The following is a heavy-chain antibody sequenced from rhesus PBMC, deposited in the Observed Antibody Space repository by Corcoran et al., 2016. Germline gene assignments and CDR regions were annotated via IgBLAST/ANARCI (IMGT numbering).Heavy chain of an antibody. CDR2: VYGSSGST. J-gene: IGHJ6*01. D-gene: IGHD1-26*01. CDR1: GYSIISNY. Sequence: QVQLQESGPGLVRPSETLSLTCAVSGYSIISNYWTWIRQPPGKGLEWIGNVYGSSGSTYYNPSLQSRVTISRDTSKNQFSLKLSSVTAADTAIYYCAATYNWNYYDGLDSWGQGVVVTVSS. V-gene: IGHV4-147*01. CDR3: AATYNWNYYDGLDS.